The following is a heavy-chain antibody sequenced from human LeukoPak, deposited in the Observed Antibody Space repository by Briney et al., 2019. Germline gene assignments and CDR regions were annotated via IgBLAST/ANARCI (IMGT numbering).Heavy chain of an antibody. J-gene: IGHJ4*02. CDR2: ISSSSSTI. Sequence: GGSLRLSCAASGFTFSSYSMNWVRQAPGKGLEWVSYISSSSSTIYYADYVKGRFTISRDNAKNSLYLQMNSLRAEDTAVYYCARGDPSYFDYWGQGTLVTVSS. V-gene: IGHV3-48*01. CDR3: ARGDPSYFDY. CDR1: GFTFSSYS.